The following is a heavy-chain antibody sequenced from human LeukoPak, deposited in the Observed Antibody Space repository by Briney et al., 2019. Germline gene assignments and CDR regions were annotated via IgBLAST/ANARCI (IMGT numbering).Heavy chain of an antibody. CDR3: ARDLNYDILTGYYIDYYYYGMDV. CDR2: ISGSGGST. D-gene: IGHD3-9*01. Sequence: GGSLRLSCAASGFTFTIYAMSWVRQAPGKGLEWVSSISGSGGSTFYADSVKGRFTISRDNSKNTLYLQMNSLRAEDTAVYYCARDLNYDILTGYYIDYYYYGMDVWGQGTTVTVSS. CDR1: GFTFTIYA. V-gene: IGHV3-23*01. J-gene: IGHJ6*02.